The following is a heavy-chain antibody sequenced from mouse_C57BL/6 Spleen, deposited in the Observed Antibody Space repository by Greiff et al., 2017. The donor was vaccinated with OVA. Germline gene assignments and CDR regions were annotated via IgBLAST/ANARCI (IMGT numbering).Heavy chain of an antibody. CDR1: GYTFTSYW. J-gene: IGHJ2*01. V-gene: IGHV1-64*01. CDR2: IHPNSGST. Sequence: VQLQQPGAELVKPGASVKLSCKASGYTFTSYWMHWVKQRPGQGLEWIGMIHPNSGSTNYNEKFKSKATLTVDKSSSTAFMQLSSLTSEDSAVYYYTRSPVGLRVPDYIDYWGQGTTLTVSS. CDR3: TRSPVGLRVPDYIDY. D-gene: IGHD2-4*01.